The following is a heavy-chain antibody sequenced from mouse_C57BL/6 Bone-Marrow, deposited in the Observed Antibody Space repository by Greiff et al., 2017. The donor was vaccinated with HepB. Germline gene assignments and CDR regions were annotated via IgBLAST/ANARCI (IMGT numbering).Heavy chain of an antibody. CDR2: ISSGGSYT. Sequence: EVQGVESGGDLVKPGGSLKLSCAASGFTFSSYGMSWVRQTPDKRLEWVATISSGGSYTYYPDSVKGRFTISRDNAKNTLYLQMSSLKSEDTAMYYCARQRYYGSSWGYFDVWGTGTTVTVSS. CDR1: GFTFSSYG. V-gene: IGHV5-6*01. D-gene: IGHD1-1*01. J-gene: IGHJ1*03. CDR3: ARQRYYGSSWGYFDV.